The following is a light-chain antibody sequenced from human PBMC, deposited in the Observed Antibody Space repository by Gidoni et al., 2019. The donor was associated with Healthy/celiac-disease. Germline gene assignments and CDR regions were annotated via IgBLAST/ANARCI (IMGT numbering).Light chain of an antibody. Sequence: IQMTQSPSTLSASVGDRVTITCRASQSISSWLAWYQQKPGKAPKLLIYKASSLESGVPSRFSGSGSGTEFTLTISSLQPDDFATYYCQQYNSPLLTFGGGTKVEIK. J-gene: IGKJ4*01. CDR2: KAS. CDR1: QSISSW. CDR3: QQYNSPLLT. V-gene: IGKV1-5*03.